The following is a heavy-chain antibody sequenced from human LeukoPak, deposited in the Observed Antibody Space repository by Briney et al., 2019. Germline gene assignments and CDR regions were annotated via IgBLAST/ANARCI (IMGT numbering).Heavy chain of an antibody. J-gene: IGHJ4*02. CDR3: TTCSSTSCYKSSFDY. Sequence: GGSLRLSCAASGFTFSNAWMRWVRQAPGKGLEWVGRIKSKTDGGTTDYAAPVKGRFTISRDDSKNTLYLQMNSLKTEDTAVYYCTTCSSTSCYKSSFDYWGQGTLVTVSS. D-gene: IGHD2-2*02. V-gene: IGHV3-15*01. CDR1: GFTFSNAW. CDR2: IKSKTDGGTT.